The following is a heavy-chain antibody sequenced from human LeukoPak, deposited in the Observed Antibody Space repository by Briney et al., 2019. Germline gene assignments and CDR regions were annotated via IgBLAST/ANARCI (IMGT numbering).Heavy chain of an antibody. D-gene: IGHD4-17*01. CDR3: ARSATVTRGYNWFDP. CDR1: GGSFSGYY. CDR2: INHSGST. Sequence: SETLSLTCAVYGGSFSGYYWSWIRQPPGKGLEWTGEINHSGSTNYNPSLKSRVTISVDTSKNQFSLKLSSVTAADTAVYYCARSATVTRGYNWFDPWGQGTLVTVSS. V-gene: IGHV4-34*01. J-gene: IGHJ5*02.